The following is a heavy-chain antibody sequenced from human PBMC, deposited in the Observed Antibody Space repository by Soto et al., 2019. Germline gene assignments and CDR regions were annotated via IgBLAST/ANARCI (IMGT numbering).Heavy chain of an antibody. CDR2: ISPIFGKA. CDR3: ARDTGSGWPNWFDP. CDR1: GYTFTSYG. Sequence: SVKVSCKASGYTFTSYGISWVRQAPGQGLEWMGGISPIFGKANYAQKFQGRVTITADESTSTAYMELSSLRSEDTAVYYCARDTGSGWPNWFDPWGQGTLVTVSS. J-gene: IGHJ5*02. D-gene: IGHD6-19*01. V-gene: IGHV1-69*13.